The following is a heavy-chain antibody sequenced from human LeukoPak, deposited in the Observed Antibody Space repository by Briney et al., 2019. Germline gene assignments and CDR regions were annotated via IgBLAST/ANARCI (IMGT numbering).Heavy chain of an antibody. CDR1: GYTFTTYD. CDR2: INPSGGST. CDR3: AKAVGSWRYQLLLRYYYYYMDV. V-gene: IGHV1-46*01. Sequence: GASVKVSCKASGYTFTTYDMHWVRQAPGQGLEWMGIINPSGGSTSYAQKFQGRVTMTRDMSTSTVYMELSSLRSEDTAVYYCAKAVGSWRYQLLLRYYYYYMDVWGKGTTVTISS. J-gene: IGHJ6*03. D-gene: IGHD2-2*01.